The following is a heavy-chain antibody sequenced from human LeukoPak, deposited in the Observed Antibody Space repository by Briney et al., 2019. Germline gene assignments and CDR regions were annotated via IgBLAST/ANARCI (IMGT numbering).Heavy chain of an antibody. CDR1: GFTFSDYW. J-gene: IGHJ4*02. CDR3: ARDLAYSRLDY. CDR2: INADGSIT. D-gene: IGHD5-18*01. Sequence: GGSLRLSCAASGFTFSDYWMHWVRQVPGKGLVWVARINADGSITNHADSVKGRFTISRDNAENSLYLQMNSLRVEDTAFYYCARDLAYSRLDYWGQGMLVTVSS. V-gene: IGHV3-74*01.